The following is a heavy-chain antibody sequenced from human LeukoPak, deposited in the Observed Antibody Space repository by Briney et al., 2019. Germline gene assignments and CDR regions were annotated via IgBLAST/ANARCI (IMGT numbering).Heavy chain of an antibody. J-gene: IGHJ5*02. Sequence: SETLSLTCTVSGGSISSYYWSWIRQPPGKGLEWIGSIYYSGSTYYNPSLKSRVTISVDTSKNQFSLKLSSVTAADTAVYYCARDLGYYDSSGYYDPPWFDPWGQGTLVTVSS. D-gene: IGHD3-22*01. CDR3: ARDLGYYDSSGYYDPPWFDP. CDR2: IYYSGST. V-gene: IGHV4-59*12. CDR1: GGSISSYY.